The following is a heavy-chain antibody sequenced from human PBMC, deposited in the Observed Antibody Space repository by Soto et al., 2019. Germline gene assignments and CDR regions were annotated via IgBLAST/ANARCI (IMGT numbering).Heavy chain of an antibody. CDR1: GFIFSNFG. J-gene: IGHJ6*02. Sequence: SLRLSCTASGFIFSNFGMHWVRQDPGEGLEWVAGVWYDGSNGVSAESVKGRFTISRDNSKNTLYLQMTSLRAEDTAVYYCARDPRTARASAMDVWGQGTTVTVSS. V-gene: IGHV3-33*01. D-gene: IGHD6-6*01. CDR2: VWYDGSNG. CDR3: ARDPRTARASAMDV.